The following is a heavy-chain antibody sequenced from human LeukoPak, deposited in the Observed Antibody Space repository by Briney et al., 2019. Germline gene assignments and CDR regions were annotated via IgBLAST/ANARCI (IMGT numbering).Heavy chain of an antibody. CDR3: TRDQNVRGVAAGMEGWFDP. CDR1: GDTFSNFV. D-gene: IGHD1-1*01. J-gene: IGHJ5*02. CDR2: IIPKFDLT. Sequence: SVKVSCKTSGDTFSNFVISWVRQAPGQGLEWMARIIPKFDLTKIAQKFEGRVTITADTSTSTVYLELSNVRSDDTAIYYRTRDQNVRGVAAGMEGWFDPWGQGTLVTVSS. V-gene: IGHV1-69*04.